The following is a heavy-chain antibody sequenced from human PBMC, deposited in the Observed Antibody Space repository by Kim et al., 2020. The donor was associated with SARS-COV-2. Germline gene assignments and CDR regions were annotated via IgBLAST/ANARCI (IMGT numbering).Heavy chain of an antibody. V-gene: IGHV3-7*01. CDR3: ARDPIAAAGPY. J-gene: IGHJ4*02. D-gene: IGHD6-13*01. Sequence: YYVDSVQGQFTISRDNGKNSLYLQMNSLRAEDTAVYYCARDPIAAAGPYWGQGTLVTVSS.